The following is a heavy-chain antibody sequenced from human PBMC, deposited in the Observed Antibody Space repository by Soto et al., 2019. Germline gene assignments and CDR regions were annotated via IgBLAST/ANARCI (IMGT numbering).Heavy chain of an antibody. J-gene: IGHJ4*02. CDR3: AKXSGLSTNNYESSGYPIDY. V-gene: IGHV3-23*01. CDR1: GFTFNNYA. Sequence: GGSLRLSCAASGFTFNNYAMSWVRQAPGKGLEWISAISGSGFNTYYAHSVKGRFTISRDNSKNILSLQLNSLRADDTAVYYCAKXSGLSTNNYESSGYPIDYWGQGTLVTAPQ. CDR2: ISGSGFNT. D-gene: IGHD3-22*01.